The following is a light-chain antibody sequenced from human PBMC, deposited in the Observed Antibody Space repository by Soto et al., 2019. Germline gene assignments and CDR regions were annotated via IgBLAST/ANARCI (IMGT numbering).Light chain of an antibody. CDR1: QGIRND. CDR2: AAS. CDR3: LQDYNYPWT. J-gene: IGKJ1*01. V-gene: IGKV1-6*01. Sequence: IQMTKSPSSLSPSVGDRVTMTFRASQGIRNDLGWYQQKPGKAPKLLIYAASSLQSGVPSRFSGSGSGTDFTLTISSLQPEDFATYYCLQDYNYPWTFGQGTKVDI.